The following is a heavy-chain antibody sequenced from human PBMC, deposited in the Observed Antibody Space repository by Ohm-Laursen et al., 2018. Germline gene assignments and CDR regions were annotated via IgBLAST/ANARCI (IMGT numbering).Heavy chain of an antibody. Sequence: ASAKVSCKASGGTFGSYAISWVRQAPGQGLEWMGWINPNSGGTNYAQKFQGRVTMTRDTSISTAYMELSRLRSDDTAVYSCAVGVRGAFDMWGQGTMVTVSS. CDR2: INPNSGGT. CDR3: AVGVRGAFDM. J-gene: IGHJ3*02. CDR1: GGTFGSYA. V-gene: IGHV1-2*02. D-gene: IGHD3-10*02.